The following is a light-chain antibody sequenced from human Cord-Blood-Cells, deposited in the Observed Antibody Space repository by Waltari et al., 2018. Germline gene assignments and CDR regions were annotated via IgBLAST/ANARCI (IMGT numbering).Light chain of an antibody. J-gene: IGKJ4*01. V-gene: IGKV3-20*01. CDR2: GAS. Sequence: EIVLTQSPGPLSLSPGESATLSCRASQRVSSSYLARYQQKPGQAPRLLIYGASRRATGIPARYSGSGSGTDFTLTISRLEPEDFAVYCCQQYGISPGLTFGGGTKVEIK. CDR1: QRVSSSY. CDR3: QQYGISPGLT.